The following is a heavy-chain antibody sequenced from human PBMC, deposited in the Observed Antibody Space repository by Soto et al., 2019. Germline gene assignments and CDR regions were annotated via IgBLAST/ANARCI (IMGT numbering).Heavy chain of an antibody. CDR3: ALYSGKYSGLGPS. V-gene: IGHV1-24*01. CDR2: FDPEDGET. J-gene: IGHJ5*02. Sequence: ASVKVSCKVSGYTLTELSMHWVRQAPGKGLEWMGGFDPEDGETIYAQKFQGRVTMTEDTSTDTAYMELSSLRSEDTAVFYCALYSGKYSGLGPSWGQGTLVTVSS. CDR1: GYTLTELS. D-gene: IGHD1-26*01.